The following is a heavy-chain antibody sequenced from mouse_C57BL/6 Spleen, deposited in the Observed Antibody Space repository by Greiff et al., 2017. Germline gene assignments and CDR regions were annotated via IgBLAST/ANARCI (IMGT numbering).Heavy chain of an antibody. CDR3: ARRGYYGSPYFDV. V-gene: IGHV1-26*01. J-gene: IGHJ1*03. CDR2: INPNNGGT. CDR1: GYTFTDYY. Sequence: EVQLQQSGPELVKPGASVKISCKASGYTFTDYYMNWVKQSHGKSLEWIGDINPNNGGTSYNQKFKGKATLTVDKSSSTAYMELRSLTSEDSAVYYCARRGYYGSPYFDVWGTGTTVTVSS. D-gene: IGHD1-1*01.